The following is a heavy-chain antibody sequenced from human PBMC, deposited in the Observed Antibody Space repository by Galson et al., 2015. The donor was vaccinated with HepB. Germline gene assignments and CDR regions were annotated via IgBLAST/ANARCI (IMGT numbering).Heavy chain of an antibody. CDR1: GFTFSSYG. Sequence: SLRLSCAASGFTFSSYGMHWVRQAPGKGLEWVAVISYDGSNKYYADSVKGRFTISRDNSKNTLYLQMNSLRAEDTAVYYCAKAGGDPEYFDYWGQGTLVTVSS. V-gene: IGHV3-30*18. J-gene: IGHJ4*02. D-gene: IGHD3-16*01. CDR3: AKAGGDPEYFDY. CDR2: ISYDGSNK.